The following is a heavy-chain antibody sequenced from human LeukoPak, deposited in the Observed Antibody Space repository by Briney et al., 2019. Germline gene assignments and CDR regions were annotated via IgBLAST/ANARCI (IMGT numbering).Heavy chain of an antibody. CDR3: AKDSGSGSYRKSFYMDV. CDR2: ISWDGGST. D-gene: IGHD1-26*01. J-gene: IGHJ6*03. CDR1: GFTFDDYA. V-gene: IGHV3-43D*03. Sequence: GGSLRLSCAASGFTFDDYAMHRVRQAPGKGLEWVSLISWDGGSTYYADSVKGRFTISRDNSKNSLYLQMNSLRAEDTALYYCAKDSGSGSYRKSFYMDVWGKGTTVTVSS.